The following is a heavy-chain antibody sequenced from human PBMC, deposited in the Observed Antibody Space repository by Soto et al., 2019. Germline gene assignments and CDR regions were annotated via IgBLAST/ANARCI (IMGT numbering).Heavy chain of an antibody. V-gene: IGHV3-7*03. CDR3: ARDRVAGTDGVEFFNWFDP. J-gene: IGHJ5*02. CDR2: IKQDGSEK. Sequence: PGGSLRLSCAASGFTFISYWMSWVRQAPGKGLEWVANIKQDGSEKYYVDSVKGRFTISRDNAKNSLYLQMNSLRAEDTAVYYCARDRVAGTDGVEFFNWFDPWGQGTLVTVSS. CDR1: GFTFISYW. D-gene: IGHD6-19*01.